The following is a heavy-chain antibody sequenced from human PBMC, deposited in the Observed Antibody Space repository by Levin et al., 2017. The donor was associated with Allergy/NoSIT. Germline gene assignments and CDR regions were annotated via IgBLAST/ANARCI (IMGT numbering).Heavy chain of an antibody. Sequence: PSETLSLTCTVSGGSISSYYWSWIRQPPGKGLEWIGYIYYSGSTNYNPSLKSRVTISVDTSKNQFSLKLSSVTAADTAVYYCARGVGWYHYFDYWGQGTLVTVSS. CDR3: ARGVGWYHYFDY. J-gene: IGHJ4*02. CDR1: GGSISSYY. D-gene: IGHD6-19*01. V-gene: IGHV4-59*01. CDR2: IYYSGST.